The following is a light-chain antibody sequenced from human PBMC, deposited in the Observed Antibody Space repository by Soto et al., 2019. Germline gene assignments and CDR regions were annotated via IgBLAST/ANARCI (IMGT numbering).Light chain of an antibody. V-gene: IGLV2-8*01. J-gene: IGLJ2*01. CDR3: SSYAGSNNV. CDR2: EVS. CDR1: SSDVGGYNY. Sequence: QSALTQPSSASGSPGQSVTISCTGTSSDVGGYNYVSWYQQHPGKAPKLMIYEVSKRPSGVPDRFSGSKSGNTASLTVSGLQAEDEADYYCSSYAGSNNVFGGGTKLTVL.